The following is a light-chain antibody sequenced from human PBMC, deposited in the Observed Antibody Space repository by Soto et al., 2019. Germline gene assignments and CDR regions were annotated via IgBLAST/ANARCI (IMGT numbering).Light chain of an antibody. Sequence: EIVLTHSPATLSLSHGDLAALSCGASQSVNSNLAWYQQKAGQAPRLLIYGTSTRATGIPARFSGSGSGTDFTLNISSLQFEDFAVYYCQQYNKWSEAFGQGTKVDI. CDR2: GTS. J-gene: IGKJ1*01. CDR1: QSVNSN. V-gene: IGKV3-15*01. CDR3: QQYNKWSEA.